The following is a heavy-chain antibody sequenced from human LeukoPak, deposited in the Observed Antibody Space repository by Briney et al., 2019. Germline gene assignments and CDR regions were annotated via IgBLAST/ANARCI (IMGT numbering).Heavy chain of an antibody. V-gene: IGHV3-33*01. CDR2: IWYDGSNK. CDR3: ARDLVDCSSTSCYCCYYYYGMDV. CDR1: GFTFSSYG. Sequence: GRSLRLSCAASGFTFSSYGMHWVRQAPGKGLEWVAVIWYDGSNKYYADSVKGRFTISRDNSKNTLYLQMNSLRAEDTAVYYCARDLVDCSSTSCYCCYYYYGMDVWGKGTTVTVSS. J-gene: IGHJ6*04. D-gene: IGHD2-2*01.